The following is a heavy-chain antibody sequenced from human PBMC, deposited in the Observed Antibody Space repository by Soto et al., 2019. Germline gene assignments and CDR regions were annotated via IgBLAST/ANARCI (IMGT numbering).Heavy chain of an antibody. CDR2: ISSTTNYI. CDR1: GFTFTRYS. V-gene: IGHV3-21*06. Sequence: GGPLRLSCAASGFTFTRYSMNWVRQAPGKGLEWVSSISSTTNYIYYGDSMKGRFTISRDNAKNSLYLEMNSLRAEDTAVYYCARESEDLTSNFDYWGQGTLVTVSS. J-gene: IGHJ4*02. CDR3: ARESEDLTSNFDY.